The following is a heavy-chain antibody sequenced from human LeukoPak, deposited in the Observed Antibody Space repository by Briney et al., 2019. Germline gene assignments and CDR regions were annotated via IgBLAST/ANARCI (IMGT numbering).Heavy chain of an antibody. D-gene: IGHD1-26*01. CDR1: GGTFSSYA. V-gene: IGHV1-69*06. CDR2: IIPVFGTA. Sequence: SVKVSCKASGGTFSSYAISWVRQAPGQGLEWMGGIIPVFGTANYAQKFQGRVTITADKSTSTAYMELSSLRSEDTAVYYCARGGGSYYYGGNAFDIWGQGTMVTVSS. J-gene: IGHJ3*02. CDR3: ARGGGSYYYGGNAFDI.